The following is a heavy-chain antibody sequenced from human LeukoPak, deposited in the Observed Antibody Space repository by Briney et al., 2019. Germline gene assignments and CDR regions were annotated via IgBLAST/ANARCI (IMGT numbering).Heavy chain of an antibody. CDR1: GYTFTGYY. D-gene: IGHD4-17*01. CDR3: AKSGRGDYDSYYFYNDV. Sequence: ASVKVSCKASGYTFTGYYMHWVRRAPGQGLEWMGWINPNSGGTNYAQKFQGRVTMTRDTSISAAYMELSRLRSDDTAVYYCAKSGRGDYDSYYFYNDVWGKGTTVTVSS. CDR2: INPNSGGT. V-gene: IGHV1-2*02. J-gene: IGHJ6*03.